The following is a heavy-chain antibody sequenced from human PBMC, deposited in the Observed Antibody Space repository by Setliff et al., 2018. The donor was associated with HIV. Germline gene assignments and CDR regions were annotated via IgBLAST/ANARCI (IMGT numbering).Heavy chain of an antibody. Sequence: GGSLRLSCAASGFTVSSNYMSWVRQAPGKGLEWVSVIYSGGSTYYADSVKGRFTISRDNSKNTLYLQMNSLRAEDTAVYYCARHTTWGSLPLDYWGQGTLVTVSS. V-gene: IGHV3-53*01. CDR2: IYSGGST. CDR3: ARHTTWGSLPLDY. CDR1: GFTVSSNY. D-gene: IGHD3-16*01. J-gene: IGHJ4*02.